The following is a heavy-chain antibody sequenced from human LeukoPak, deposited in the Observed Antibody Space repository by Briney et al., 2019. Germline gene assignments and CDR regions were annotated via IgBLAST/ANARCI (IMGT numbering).Heavy chain of an antibody. Sequence: SETLSLTCTVSGGSISSYYWSWIRQPPGKGLEWIGYIYYSGSTYYNPSLKSRVTISVDTSKNQFSLKLSSVTAADTAVYYCARVYGSGSYYNGYYYYYYMDVWGKGTTVTISS. CDR1: GGSISSYY. CDR2: IYYSGST. D-gene: IGHD3-10*01. V-gene: IGHV4-59*08. J-gene: IGHJ6*03. CDR3: ARVYGSGSYYNGYYYYYYMDV.